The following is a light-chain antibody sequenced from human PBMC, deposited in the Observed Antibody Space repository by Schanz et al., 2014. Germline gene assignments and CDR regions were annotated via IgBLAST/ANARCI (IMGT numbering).Light chain of an antibody. CDR2: LGS. CDR3: MQDLQTPYT. J-gene: IGKJ2*01. CDR1: QSLLHSNGYNY. Sequence: EIVMTQSPPSLPVTPGEPASISCRSSQSLLHSNGYNYLDWYLQKPGQSPQLLIYLGSNRASGVPDRFSGSGSGTDFTLKITRVEAEDVGVYYCMQDLQTPYTFGQGTKLEIK. V-gene: IGKV2-28*01.